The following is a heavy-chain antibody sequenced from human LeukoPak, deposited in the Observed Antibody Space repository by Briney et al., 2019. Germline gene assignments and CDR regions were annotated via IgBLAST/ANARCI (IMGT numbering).Heavy chain of an antibody. D-gene: IGHD6-13*01. V-gene: IGHV3-66*01. J-gene: IGHJ4*02. CDR1: GFTVNTNY. CDR3: ARDRNSNNWFFF. Sequence: GGSLRLSCEGSGFTVNTNYMNWVRQGPGKGLEWVSILYGDGTTYYADSVKGRFTISRDNPKNTVYLQMNNLRVDDTAVYYCARDRNSNNWFFFWGQGTLVTVSS. CDR2: LYGDGTT.